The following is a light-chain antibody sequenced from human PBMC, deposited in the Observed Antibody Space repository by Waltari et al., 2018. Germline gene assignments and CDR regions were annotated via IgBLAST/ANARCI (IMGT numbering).Light chain of an antibody. V-gene: IGKV3-15*01. Sequence: EIVMTQSPATLSVSPRERATLSCRASQSVSSKLAWFQQKTGQAPRLLIYGASTRATGIPARFSGSGSGTDFTLIISSLQSEDFADYYCQQLNNWPFTFGPGTKVDIK. CDR2: GAS. CDR3: QQLNNWPFT. J-gene: IGKJ3*01. CDR1: QSVSSK.